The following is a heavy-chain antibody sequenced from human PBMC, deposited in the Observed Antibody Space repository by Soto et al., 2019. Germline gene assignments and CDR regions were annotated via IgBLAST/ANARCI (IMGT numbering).Heavy chain of an antibody. CDR3: ARDLEVVPAAIGPGGYYYGMDV. CDR2: IYSGGST. Sequence: PGGSLRLSCAASGFTVSSNYMSWVRQAPGKGLEWVSVIYSGGSTYYADSVKGRFTISRDNSKNTLYLQMNSLGAEDTAVYYCARDLEVVPAAIGPGGYYYGMDVWGQGTTVTVSS. D-gene: IGHD2-2*01. J-gene: IGHJ6*02. V-gene: IGHV3-53*01. CDR1: GFTVSSNY.